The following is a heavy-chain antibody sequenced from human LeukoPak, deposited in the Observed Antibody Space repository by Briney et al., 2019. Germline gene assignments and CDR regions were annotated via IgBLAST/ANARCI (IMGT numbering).Heavy chain of an antibody. D-gene: IGHD3-3*01. CDR1: GGSISSSNW. Sequence: SETLPLTCGVSGGSISSSNWWSWVRQPPGKGLEWIGEIYYSGRTNYNPSLKSRVTISVDTSKNQFSLSLDSVTAADTAVYYCARGLASGYPPIPFDYWGQGTLVTVSS. J-gene: IGHJ4*02. CDR3: ARGLASGYPPIPFDY. CDR2: IYYSGRT. V-gene: IGHV4-4*02.